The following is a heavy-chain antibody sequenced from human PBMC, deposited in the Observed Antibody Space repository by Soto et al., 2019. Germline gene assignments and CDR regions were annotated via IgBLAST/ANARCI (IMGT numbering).Heavy chain of an antibody. J-gene: IGHJ6*02. CDR3: AKDEFRPTTVTTLPSYYYYYGMDV. V-gene: IGHV3-30*18. CDR1: GFTFSSYG. D-gene: IGHD4-17*01. CDR2: ISYDGSNK. Sequence: GGSLRLSCAASGFTFSSYGMHWVRQAPGKGLEWVAVISYDGSNKYYADSVKGRFTISRDNSKNTLYLQMNSLRAEDTAVYYCAKDEFRPTTVTTLPSYYYYYGMDVWGQGTTVTVSS.